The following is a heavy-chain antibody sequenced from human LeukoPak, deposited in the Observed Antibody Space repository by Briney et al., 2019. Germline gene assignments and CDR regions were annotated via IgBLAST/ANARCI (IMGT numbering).Heavy chain of an antibody. CDR3: AKDRGPGSGYYYGMDV. CDR1: GVIIDDYA. CDR2: ISGNSDTI. D-gene: IGHD6-13*01. J-gene: IGHJ6*02. V-gene: IGHV3-9*01. Sequence: GRSLRLSCTASGVIIDDYAMRWVRHVPGKGLEWVSGISGNSDTIGYADSVKGRFITSRDNAKNSLYLQMYSLRAEDTALYYCAKDRGPGSGYYYGMDVWGRGTTVTVSS.